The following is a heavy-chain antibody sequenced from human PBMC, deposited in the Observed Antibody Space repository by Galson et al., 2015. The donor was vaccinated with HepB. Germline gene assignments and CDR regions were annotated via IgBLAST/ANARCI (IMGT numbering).Heavy chain of an antibody. CDR3: TRIAVSGSYWDFDY. CDR2: ISTTSDNK. V-gene: IGHV3-48*01. D-gene: IGHD1-26*01. J-gene: IGHJ4*02. CDR1: GFTFSSYT. Sequence: SLRLSCAASGFTFSSYTMNWVRQAPGKGLEWISYISTTSDNKFSADSVKGRFIISRDNAKNLLYLQMNGLRAEDTAVYYCTRIAVSGSYWDFDYWGQGSLVTVSS.